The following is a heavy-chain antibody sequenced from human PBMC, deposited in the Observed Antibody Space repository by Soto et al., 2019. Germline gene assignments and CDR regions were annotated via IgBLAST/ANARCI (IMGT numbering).Heavy chain of an antibody. CDR3: VKDESSFHISYGLDV. CDR1: GFTFSSYG. D-gene: IGHD6-13*01. Sequence: QVQLVESGGGVVQPGRSLRLSCAASGFTFSSYGMHWVRQAPGKGLEWVAVISYDGSNKFYADSMKGRFTISRDNSKNTLYLQMNSLRTEDTAVYYCVKDESSFHISYGLDVWGQGTTVTVSS. CDR2: ISYDGSNK. V-gene: IGHV3-30*18. J-gene: IGHJ6*02.